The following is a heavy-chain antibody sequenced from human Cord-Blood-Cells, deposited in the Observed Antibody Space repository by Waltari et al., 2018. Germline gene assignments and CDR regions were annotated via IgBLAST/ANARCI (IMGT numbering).Heavy chain of an antibody. D-gene: IGHD4-17*01. CDR2: ITPFNGNT. CDR3: ARSYGDADAFDI. V-gene: IGHV1-45*02. Sequence: QMQLVQSGAEVKKTGSSVKVSCKASGYTFTYRYLHWVRQAPGQALEWMGWITPFNGNTNYAQKFQDRVTITRDRSMSTAYMELSSLRSEDTAMYYCARSYGDADAFDIWGQGTMVTVSS. CDR1: GYTFTYRY. J-gene: IGHJ3*02.